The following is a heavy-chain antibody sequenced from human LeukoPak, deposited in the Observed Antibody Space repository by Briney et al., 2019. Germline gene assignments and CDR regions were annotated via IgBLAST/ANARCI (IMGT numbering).Heavy chain of an antibody. CDR3: ARDRLTGTTRTFDY. V-gene: IGHV3-33*01. CDR2: IWYDGSNK. CDR1: GFTFSSYG. Sequence: QAGRSLRLSCAASGFTFSSYGMQWVRQAPSNGLEWEAVIWYDGSNKYYADSVKGRFTISRDNSKNTLYLQMNSLRAEDTAVYYCARDRLTGTTRTFDYWGQGTLVTVSS. J-gene: IGHJ4*02. D-gene: IGHD1-7*01.